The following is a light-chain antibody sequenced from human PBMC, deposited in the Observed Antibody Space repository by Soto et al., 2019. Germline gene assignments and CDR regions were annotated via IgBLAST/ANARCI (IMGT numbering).Light chain of an antibody. CDR3: QQRSTWPRIT. Sequence: EIVLTQSPATLSLSPGERVTLSCRASQSVNSYLPWYQRRPGQAPRLLITDASNRATGIPARFSGSGSRTDFTLTISSLEPEDFAVYYCQQRSTWPRITFGGGTKVEIK. V-gene: IGKV3-11*01. CDR1: QSVNSY. J-gene: IGKJ4*01. CDR2: DAS.